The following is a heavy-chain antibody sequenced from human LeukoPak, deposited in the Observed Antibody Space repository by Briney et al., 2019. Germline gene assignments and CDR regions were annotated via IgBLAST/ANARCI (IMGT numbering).Heavy chain of an antibody. J-gene: IGHJ6*02. CDR2: INQDGSKK. CDR1: GSTFSCYW. D-gene: IGHD1-7*01. CDR3: ARDMKLELPASSGYYYGMDV. V-gene: IGHV3-7*01. Sequence: RGWPLRRSCAAAGSTFSCYWMSLVREAPGKGREGAANINQDGSKKYYVDSGRGRFTTSKDNAKNSLYPKMNSLRAEDTAVYYCARDMKLELPASSGYYYGMDVWGQGTTVTVSS.